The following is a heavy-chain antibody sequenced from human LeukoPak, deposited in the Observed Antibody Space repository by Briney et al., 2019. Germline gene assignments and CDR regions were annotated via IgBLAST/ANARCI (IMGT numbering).Heavy chain of an antibody. CDR2: INQSGST. D-gene: IGHD4-17*01. J-gene: IGHJ4*02. CDR1: GGSFSGHY. Sequence: PSETLSLTCAVYGGSFSGHYSTWIRQPPGKGLEWIGEINQSGSTNYNPSLKSRVTFSVDTSKNQFSLKLNSVTAADTAVYYCARGGDYSDLRYFDYWGQGTLVTVSS. V-gene: IGHV4-34*01. CDR3: ARGGDYSDLRYFDY.